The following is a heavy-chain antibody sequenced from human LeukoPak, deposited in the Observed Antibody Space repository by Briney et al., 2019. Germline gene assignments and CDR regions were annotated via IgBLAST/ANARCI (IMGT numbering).Heavy chain of an antibody. CDR2: ISGSGGST. D-gene: IGHD1-26*01. V-gene: IGHV3-23*01. Sequence: GGSLRLSCAASGFTFSSYAMSWVRQAPGKGLEWVSAISGSGGSTYYADSVKGRFTISRDNSKNTLYLQMNSLRAEDTAVYYCAGSGSYRSYYFDYWGQGTLVTVSS. J-gene: IGHJ4*02. CDR3: AGSGSYRSYYFDY. CDR1: GFTFSSYA.